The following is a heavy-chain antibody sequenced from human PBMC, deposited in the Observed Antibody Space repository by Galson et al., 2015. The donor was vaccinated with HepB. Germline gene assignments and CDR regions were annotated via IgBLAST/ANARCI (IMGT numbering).Heavy chain of an antibody. J-gene: IGHJ4*02. CDR1: GGPISSSSYF. CDR2: LYYSGSA. Sequence: SETLSLTCTVSGGPISSSSYFWGWIRQPPGKGLEWIGSLYYSGSAYYNPSLKGRVTISVDTPKNQFALELSSVTAADTAVYYCAAPLKKYFDSSGYGFDYWGQGNLITVSS. CDR3: AAPLKKYFDSSGYGFDY. V-gene: IGHV4-39*01. D-gene: IGHD3-22*01.